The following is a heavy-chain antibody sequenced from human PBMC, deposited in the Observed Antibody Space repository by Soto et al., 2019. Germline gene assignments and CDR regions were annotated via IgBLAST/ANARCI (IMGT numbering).Heavy chain of an antibody. Sequence: PGGSLRLSCAASGISFSNAWMNWVRQAPGKGLEYIGRIRSKTDGGTTEYAAPVEGRFTVSRDDSKNTLYLQTSGLKTEDTAVYYCTTTRPGTNVFDNWGQGTLVTVSS. CDR2: IRSKTDGGTT. J-gene: IGHJ3*02. CDR1: GISFSNAW. CDR3: TTTRPGTNVFDN. V-gene: IGHV3-15*01. D-gene: IGHD1-1*01.